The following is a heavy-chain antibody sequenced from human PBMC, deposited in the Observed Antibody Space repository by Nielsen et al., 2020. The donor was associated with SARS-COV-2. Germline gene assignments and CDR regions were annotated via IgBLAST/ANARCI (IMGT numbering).Heavy chain of an antibody. D-gene: IGHD3-3*01. CDR3: VRDSSVVIWSGYPVD. CDR2: IYSSGAST. CDR1: GFTFNTYA. V-gene: IGHV3-23*01. Sequence: GESLKISCAASGFTFNTYAMTWVRQAPGKGLEWVSGIYSSGASTFYADSVQGRFTISRDNSKNSLYLQMNSLRAEDTAVYYCVRDSSVVIWSGYPVDWGQGTLVTVSS. J-gene: IGHJ4*02.